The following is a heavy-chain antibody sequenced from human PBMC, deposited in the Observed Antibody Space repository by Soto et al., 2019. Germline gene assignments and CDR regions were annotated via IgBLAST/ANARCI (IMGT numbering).Heavy chain of an antibody. CDR3: ARGYSSSTSCSTDGYGRDV. Sequence: QVQLQESGPGLVKPSQTLSLTCTVSGGSISSGDYYWRWIRQPPGKVLEWIGYSYYSGSTYSNPSHQSRVPISVDTADNQFSLKVSTLIAAYTAGYYGARGYSSSTSCSTDGYGRDVCGQGTTGTVSS. CDR1: GGSISSGDYY. CDR2: SYYSGST. J-gene: IGHJ6*02. D-gene: IGHD2-2*01. V-gene: IGHV4-30-4*01.